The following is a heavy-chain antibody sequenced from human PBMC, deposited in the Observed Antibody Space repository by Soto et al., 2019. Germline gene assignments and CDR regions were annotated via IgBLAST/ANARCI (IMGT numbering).Heavy chain of an antibody. V-gene: IGHV4-34*01. D-gene: IGHD6-19*01. CDR3: ARGGQQWLATRWFDP. CDR2: INHSGST. Sequence: SETLSLTCAVYGGPFSGYYWSWIRQPPGKGLEWIGEINHSGSTNYNPSLKSRVTISVDTSKNQFSLKLSSVTAADTAVYYCARGGQQWLATRWFDPWGQGTLVTVSS. J-gene: IGHJ5*02. CDR1: GGPFSGYY.